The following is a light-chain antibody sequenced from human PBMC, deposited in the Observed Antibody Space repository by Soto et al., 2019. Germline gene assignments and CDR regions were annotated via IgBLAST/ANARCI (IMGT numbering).Light chain of an antibody. CDR1: SSNIGSNY. CDR2: RNN. V-gene: IGLV1-47*01. CDR3: AAWDASMSGFYV. Sequence: QSVLTQPPSASGTPGQRVTISCSGSSSNIGSNYVYWYQQLPGTAPKLLIYRNNQRPSGVPDRFSGSKSGTSASLAISGLRSEDEADYYCAAWDASMSGFYVFGTGTKVTVL. J-gene: IGLJ1*01.